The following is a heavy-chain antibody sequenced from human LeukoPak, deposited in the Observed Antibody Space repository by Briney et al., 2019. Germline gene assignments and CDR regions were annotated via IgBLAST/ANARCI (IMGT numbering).Heavy chain of an antibody. CDR3: ARARLDSSSSEYYYYMDV. CDR2: ISGSGGCT. Sequence: PGGSLRLSCAASGFTFSSYAMSWVRQAPGKGLEWVSAISGSGGCTYYADSVKGRFTISRDNSKNTLYLQMNSLGAEDTAVYYCARARLDSSSSEYYYYMDVWGKGTTVTVSS. V-gene: IGHV3-23*01. D-gene: IGHD6-6*01. CDR1: GFTFSSYA. J-gene: IGHJ6*03.